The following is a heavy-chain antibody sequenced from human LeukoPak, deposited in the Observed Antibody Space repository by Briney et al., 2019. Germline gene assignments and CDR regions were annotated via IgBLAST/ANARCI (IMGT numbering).Heavy chain of an antibody. Sequence: ASVKVSCKASGYTFTGYYMHWVRQAPGQGLEWMGWINPNSGGTNYAQKFQGRVTMTRDTSIGAAYMELSRLRSDDTAVYYCARGGSWIQLKPKGYYYMDVWGKGTTVTVSS. CDR1: GYTFTGYY. CDR3: ARGGSWIQLKPKGYYYMDV. J-gene: IGHJ6*03. CDR2: INPNSGGT. D-gene: IGHD5-18*01. V-gene: IGHV1-2*02.